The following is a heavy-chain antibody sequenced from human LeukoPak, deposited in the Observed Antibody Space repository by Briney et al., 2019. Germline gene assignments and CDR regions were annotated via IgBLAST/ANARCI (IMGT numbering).Heavy chain of an antibody. Sequence: ASVKVSCKASGYTFTTYAMHWVRQAPGQRLEWMGWINAGNGNTKYSQKFQGRVTITRDTSASTAHMELSSLRSEDTAVYYCARPQNLVGDGFDYWGQGTLVTVSS. V-gene: IGHV1-3*01. D-gene: IGHD1-26*01. CDR3: ARPQNLVGDGFDY. CDR1: GYTFTTYA. J-gene: IGHJ4*02. CDR2: INAGNGNT.